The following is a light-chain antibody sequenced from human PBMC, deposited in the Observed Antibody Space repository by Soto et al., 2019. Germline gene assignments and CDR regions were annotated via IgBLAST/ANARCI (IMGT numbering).Light chain of an antibody. Sequence: EIVLTQSPVTLSLSPGERATLSCRASHNVIYSLAWYQQKPGQAPRLLIYDASNRFPGIPARFSGSGSGTDFPLTISSLEPDDSAVYYCQQRSAWPLTFGGGTRVEI. CDR1: HNVIYS. CDR3: QQRSAWPLT. J-gene: IGKJ4*01. CDR2: DAS. V-gene: IGKV3-11*01.